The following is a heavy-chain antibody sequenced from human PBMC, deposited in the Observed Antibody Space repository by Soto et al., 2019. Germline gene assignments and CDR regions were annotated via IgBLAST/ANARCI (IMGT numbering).Heavy chain of an antibody. CDR2: ISGSGGST. D-gene: IGHD3-10*01. Sequence: GGSLRLSCAASGFTFSSYAMSWVRQAPGKGLEWVSAISGSGGSTYYADSVKGRFTISRDNSKNTLYLQMNSLRAEDTAVYYCAKGSAFMVRGVITYFDYWGQGTLVTVSS. V-gene: IGHV3-23*01. J-gene: IGHJ4*02. CDR3: AKGSAFMVRGVITYFDY. CDR1: GFTFSSYA.